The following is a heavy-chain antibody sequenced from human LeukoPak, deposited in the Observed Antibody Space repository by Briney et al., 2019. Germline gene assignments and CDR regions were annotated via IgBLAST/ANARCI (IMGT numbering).Heavy chain of an antibody. D-gene: IGHD2-15*01. CDR3: ARVVASTSIDS. J-gene: IGHJ4*02. Sequence: SETLSPTCTVSGGSISSSSYYWGWIRQPPGKGLEWIGSIYYSGSTYYNPSLKSRVTISVDTSRNQVSLKVTSVTAADTALYYCARVVASTSIDSWGQGILVTVSS. CDR1: GGSISSSSYY. V-gene: IGHV4-39*01. CDR2: IYYSGST.